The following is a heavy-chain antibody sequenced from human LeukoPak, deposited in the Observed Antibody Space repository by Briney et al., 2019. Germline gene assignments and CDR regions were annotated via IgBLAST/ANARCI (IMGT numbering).Heavy chain of an antibody. V-gene: IGHV3-30*04. CDR2: ISYDGRNK. D-gene: IGHD1-1*01. Sequence: GGSLRLSCAASGFTFSSYAIHWVRQAPGKGPEWVAVISYDGRNKYYADSVKGRFTISRDNSKNTLYLLMNSLRAEDTAVYYCARPIRDDLPGYWGQGTLSPSPQ. CDR3: ARPIRDDLPGY. J-gene: IGHJ4*02. CDR1: GFTFSSYA.